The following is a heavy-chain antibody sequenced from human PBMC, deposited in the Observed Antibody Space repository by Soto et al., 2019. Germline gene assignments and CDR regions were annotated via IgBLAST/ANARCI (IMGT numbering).Heavy chain of an antibody. J-gene: IGHJ5*01. CDR1: GGSLTSSY. CDR3: ARGIYRYAYVGDCDS. Sequence: QVQLQESGPGLVKPSETLSLTCSVSGGSLTSSYWSWIRQPAGKGLEWIGRIYITGSTNYNPSLKSRLTMSRDTSKSQCSLKRNAVTAADTAGYYGARGIYRYAYVGDCDSWGQGTLVTVSS. V-gene: IGHV4-4*07. D-gene: IGHD5-18*01. CDR2: IYITGST.